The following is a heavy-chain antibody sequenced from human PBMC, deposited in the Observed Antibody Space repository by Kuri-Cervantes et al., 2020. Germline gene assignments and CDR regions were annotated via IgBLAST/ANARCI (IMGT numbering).Heavy chain of an antibody. CDR2: IYYSGST. CDR1: GGSVSSGSYY. Sequence: GSLRLSCTVSGGSVSSGSYYWSWIRQPPGKGLEWIGYIYYSGSTNYNPSLKSRVTISVDTSKNQSSLKLSSVTAADTAVYYCARQPGIYCSSTSCYAAFDIWGQGAMVTVSS. D-gene: IGHD2-2*01. V-gene: IGHV4-61*01. J-gene: IGHJ3*02. CDR3: ARQPGIYCSSTSCYAAFDI.